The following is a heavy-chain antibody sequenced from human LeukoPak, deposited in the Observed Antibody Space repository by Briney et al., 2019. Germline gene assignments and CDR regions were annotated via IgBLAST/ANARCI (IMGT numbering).Heavy chain of an antibody. CDR3: ATGRDPIAAAGTPGAY. Sequence: ASVKVSCKASGGTFSSYAISWVRQAPGQGLEWMGRIIPILGIANYAQKFQGRVTITADKSTSTAYMELSSLRSEDTAVYYCATGRDPIAAAGTPGAYWGQGTLVTVSS. V-gene: IGHV1-69*04. J-gene: IGHJ4*02. CDR1: GGTFSSYA. D-gene: IGHD6-13*01. CDR2: IIPILGIA.